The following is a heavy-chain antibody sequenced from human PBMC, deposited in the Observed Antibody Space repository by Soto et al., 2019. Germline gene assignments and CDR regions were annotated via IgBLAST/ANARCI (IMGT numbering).Heavy chain of an antibody. CDR1: GFDFEDYA. CDR2: TNSDGTDS. CDR3: AKSLYYYDSSPLDH. Sequence: VQLVESGGIEVQTGGSLRLSCAAAGFDFEDYAIHWVRQVPGKGLEWVSLTNSDGTDSYYMDTVKGRFTISRDNAKSTLYLQMDRLRPEDTALYFCAKSLYYYDSSPLDHWGHGTLVTVSS. D-gene: IGHD3-22*01. J-gene: IGHJ4*01. V-gene: IGHV3-43D*04.